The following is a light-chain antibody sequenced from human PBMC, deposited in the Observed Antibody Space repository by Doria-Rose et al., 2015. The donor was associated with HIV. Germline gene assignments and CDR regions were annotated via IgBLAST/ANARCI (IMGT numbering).Light chain of an antibody. CDR3: HQYGTSWT. J-gene: IGKJ1*01. CDR2: DGS. V-gene: IGKV3-20*01. CDR1: QSFSSTY. Sequence: TQSPGALSLSTGERATLSCRASQSFSSTYLAWYQQKPGQAPSLLIYDGSTRATGIPDGFSASGSGTDFTLTINRLEPEDFALYYCHQYGTSWTFGQGTKVEI.